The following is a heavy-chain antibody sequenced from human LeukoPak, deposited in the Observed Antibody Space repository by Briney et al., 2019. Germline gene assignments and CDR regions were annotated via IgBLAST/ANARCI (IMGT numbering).Heavy chain of an antibody. D-gene: IGHD1-1*01. CDR3: ARERSTDAISAY. V-gene: IGHV3-23*01. CDR2: ITASGGPT. Sequence: GGSLRLSCAGSGFTFKTNTLTWVRQAPGKRPEWLAAITASGGPTYYADSVKGRFTISRDDSSATLYLQMSGLRAEDTAVYYCARERSTDAISAYWGEGALFAASS. CDR1: GFTFKTNT. J-gene: IGHJ4*02.